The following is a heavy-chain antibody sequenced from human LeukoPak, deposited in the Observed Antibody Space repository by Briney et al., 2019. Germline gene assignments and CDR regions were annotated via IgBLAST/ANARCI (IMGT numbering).Heavy chain of an antibody. V-gene: IGHV4-59*01. CDR2: LYYWGST. J-gene: IGHJ4*02. Sequence: SEALSLICSVSGGSISSYYWSRIRQPPGKGLELIGYLYYWGSTYYIPSLKSRVTISVDTSKHQFSLKLRSVTAADTAVYYCARLNAITMVRGVIIPYFDYWGQGTLVTVSS. CDR1: GGSISSYY. D-gene: IGHD3-10*01. CDR3: ARLNAITMVRGVIIPYFDY.